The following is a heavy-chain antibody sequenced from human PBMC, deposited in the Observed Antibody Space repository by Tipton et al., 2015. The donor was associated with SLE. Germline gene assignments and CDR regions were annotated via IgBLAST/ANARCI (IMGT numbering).Heavy chain of an antibody. Sequence: TLSLTCTVSGGSISASTYYWAWIRQPPGKGLEWIGYIYYSGSTNYNPSLKSRVTISVDTSKNQFSLKLSSVTAADTAMYYCARHLRGGTYVWGQGTLVTVSS. CDR1: GGSISASTYY. D-gene: IGHD1-26*01. CDR3: ARHLRGGTYV. V-gene: IGHV4-61*05. CDR2: IYYSGST. J-gene: IGHJ4*02.